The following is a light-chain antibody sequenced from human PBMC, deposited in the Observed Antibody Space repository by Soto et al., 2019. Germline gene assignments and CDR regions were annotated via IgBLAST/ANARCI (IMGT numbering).Light chain of an antibody. V-gene: IGLV2-14*01. CDR1: SSDVGGYNY. Sequence: QSALTQPASVSGSPGQSINISCTGTSSDVGGYNYVSWYQQHPGKAPKFMIYEVSNRPSGVSNRFSGSKSGNTASLTISGLQAEDEAAYYCSSYTGSSTPGVFGGGTKLTVL. CDR2: EVS. J-gene: IGLJ3*02. CDR3: SSYTGSSTPGV.